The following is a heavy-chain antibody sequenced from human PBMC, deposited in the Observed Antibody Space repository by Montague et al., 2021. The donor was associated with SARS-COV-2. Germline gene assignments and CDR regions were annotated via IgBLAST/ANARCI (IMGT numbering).Heavy chain of an antibody. D-gene: IGHD3-22*01. Sequence: SETLSLTCTVSGGSISSSSYYWDWIRQPPGKGLEWIGSIYYSGSTYYNPSLKSRVTISVDTSKNQFSLKLSSVTAADTAVYYCARFPTSYYYDSKAAPATPDAFGIWGQGTMVTVSS. CDR3: ARFPTSYYYDSKAAPATPDAFGI. CDR2: IYYSGST. J-gene: IGHJ3*02. V-gene: IGHV4-39*01. CDR1: GGSISSSSYY.